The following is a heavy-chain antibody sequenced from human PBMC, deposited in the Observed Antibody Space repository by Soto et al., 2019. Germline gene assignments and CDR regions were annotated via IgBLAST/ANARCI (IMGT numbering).Heavy chain of an antibody. CDR1: GGSISSGGYY. V-gene: IGHV4-31*03. CDR3: ARRDVVTPLFDP. Sequence: PSETLSLTCTVSGGSISSGGYYWSWIRQHPGKGLEWIGYIYYSGSTYYNPSLKSRVTISVDTSKNQFSLKLSSVTAADTAVYYCARRDVVTPLFDPWGQGTLVTVSS. D-gene: IGHD2-21*02. J-gene: IGHJ5*02. CDR2: IYYSGST.